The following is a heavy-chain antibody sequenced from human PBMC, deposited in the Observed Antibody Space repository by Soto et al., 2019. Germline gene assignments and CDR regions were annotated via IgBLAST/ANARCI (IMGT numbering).Heavy chain of an antibody. D-gene: IGHD1-7*01. CDR3: ARLDNWNFPGY. CDR2: IHSDGRT. CDR1: GLTVSSNY. Sequence: EVPLVESGGGLVQPGGSLRLSCAASGLTVSSNYMNWVRQAPGKGLEWVSIIHSDGRTYYADSVKGRFTISRDNSKNTLYLQMNSLRAEDTAVYYCARLDNWNFPGYWGQGTLVTVSS. V-gene: IGHV3-66*01. J-gene: IGHJ4*02.